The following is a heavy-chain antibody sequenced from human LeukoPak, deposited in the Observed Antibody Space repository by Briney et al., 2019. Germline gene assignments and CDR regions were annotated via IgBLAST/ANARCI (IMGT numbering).Heavy chain of an antibody. V-gene: IGHV1-18*01. CDR2: ISAYNGNT. Sequence: ASVKVSCKASGYTFTSYGISWVRQAPGQGLEWIGWISAYNGNTNYAQKLQGRVTMTTDTSTSTAYMELRSLRSDDTAVYYCARDGPKRYSSSSRGYFDYWGQGTLVTVSS. CDR1: GYTFTSYG. J-gene: IGHJ4*02. CDR3: ARDGPKRYSSSSRGYFDY. D-gene: IGHD6-6*01.